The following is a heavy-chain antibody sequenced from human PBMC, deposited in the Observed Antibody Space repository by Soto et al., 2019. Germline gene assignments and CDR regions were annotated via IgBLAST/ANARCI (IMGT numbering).Heavy chain of an antibody. Sequence: PSETLSLTCTVSGASISGFYWCWSRKSDGPGLGLIGRSYATGTTNYNPSLKSRVMMSVDTSTKQFSLKLRSVTAADTAVYYCVRDGTKTLRDWFDPWGQGMSVTVSS. V-gene: IGHV4-4*07. CDR2: SYATGTT. CDR3: VRDGTKTLRDWFDP. CDR1: GASISGFY. J-gene: IGHJ5*02. D-gene: IGHD1-1*01.